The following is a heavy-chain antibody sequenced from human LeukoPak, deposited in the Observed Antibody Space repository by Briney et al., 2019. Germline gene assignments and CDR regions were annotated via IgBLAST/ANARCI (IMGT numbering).Heavy chain of an antibody. D-gene: IGHD5-12*01. CDR3: AKDHSGDEWFDP. J-gene: IGHJ5*02. Sequence: GGSLRLSCAASGFTISSYGMHWVRQAPGKGLEWVAFIRYDGSNKYYADSVKGRFTISRDNSKNTLYLQMNSIRAEDTAVYYCAKDHSGDEWFDPWGQGTLVTVSS. V-gene: IGHV3-30*02. CDR1: GFTISSYG. CDR2: IRYDGSNK.